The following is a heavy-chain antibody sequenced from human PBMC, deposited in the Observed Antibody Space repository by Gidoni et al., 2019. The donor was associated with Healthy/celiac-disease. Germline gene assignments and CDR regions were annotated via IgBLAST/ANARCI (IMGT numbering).Heavy chain of an antibody. D-gene: IGHD3-3*01. J-gene: IGHJ4*02. CDR1: GGSFSGYY. Sequence: QVQLQQWGAGLLKPSETLSLTCAVYGGSFSGYYWSWIRQPPGKGLEWIGEINHSGSTNYNPSLKSRVTISVDTSKNQFSLKLSSVTAADTAVYYCARGRPKTIFWSGYSIDYWGQGTLVTVSS. V-gene: IGHV4-34*01. CDR3: ARGRPKTIFWSGYSIDY. CDR2: INHSGST.